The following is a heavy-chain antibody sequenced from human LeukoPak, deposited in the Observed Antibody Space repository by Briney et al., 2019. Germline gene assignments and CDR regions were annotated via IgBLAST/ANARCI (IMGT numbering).Heavy chain of an antibody. J-gene: IGHJ4*02. Sequence: GGSLRLSCAASGFTFSNYWMSWVRQAPGKGLEWVVNMNQDGSENYYVDSVKGRFTISRDNAKNSLYLQMNNLRAEDTAVFYCARGGELLRPADYWGQGTLVTVSS. CDR2: MNQDGSEN. CDR3: ARGGELLRPADY. CDR1: GFTFSNYW. V-gene: IGHV3-7*01. D-gene: IGHD1-26*01.